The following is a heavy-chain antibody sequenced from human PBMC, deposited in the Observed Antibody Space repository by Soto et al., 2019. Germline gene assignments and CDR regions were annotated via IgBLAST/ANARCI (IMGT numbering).Heavy chain of an antibody. CDR2: IYYSGST. J-gene: IGHJ5*02. CDR1: CGSIISGDYY. D-gene: IGHD2-2*01. CDR3: ARGYCSSTSCSNWFDP. V-gene: IGHV4-30-4*01. Sequence: SETLSLTRTVSCGSIISGDYYWSWIRQPPGKGLEWIGYIYYSGSTYYNPSLMSRVTISVDTSKNQFSLKLSSVTAADTAVYYCARGYCSSTSCSNWFDPWGQGTLVTVSS.